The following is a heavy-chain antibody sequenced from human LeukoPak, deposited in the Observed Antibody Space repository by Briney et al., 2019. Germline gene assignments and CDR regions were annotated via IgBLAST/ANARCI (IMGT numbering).Heavy chain of an antibody. CDR3: ARDGHYDSRGFDP. CDR1: GYTFTGYY. D-gene: IGHD3-22*01. V-gene: IGHV1-2*02. CDR2: INPNSGGT. Sequence: ASVKVSRKASGYTFTGYYMHWVRQAPGQGREGMGWINPNSGGTNYPQKLQGRVTITRDTSISPAYMGLSRLRSDDTAVYYCARDGHYDSRGFDPWGQGTLVTVSS. J-gene: IGHJ5*02.